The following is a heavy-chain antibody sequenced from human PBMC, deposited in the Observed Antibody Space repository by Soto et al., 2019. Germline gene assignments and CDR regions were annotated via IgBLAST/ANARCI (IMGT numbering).Heavy chain of an antibody. V-gene: IGHV3-13*05. D-gene: IGHD3-22*01. J-gene: IGHJ4*02. CDR1: GFTFSSYD. CDR2: IGTAGDP. Sequence: GGSLRLSCAASGFTFSSYDMHWVRQATGKGLAWVSAIGTAGDPSYPGSVKGRFTITREKAKNSLYLQMNSLRAGDTAVYYCARGSGSGYYFPFYYWVQGTLVTVSA. CDR3: ARGSGSGYYFPFYY.